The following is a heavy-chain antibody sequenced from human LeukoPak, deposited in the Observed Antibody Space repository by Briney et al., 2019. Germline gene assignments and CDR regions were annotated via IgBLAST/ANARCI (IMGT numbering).Heavy chain of an antibody. V-gene: IGHV4-38-2*02. CDR1: GYSISSGYY. J-gene: IGHJ4*02. D-gene: IGHD3-22*01. CDR3: ARQPYYYEG. Sequence: PSETLSLTCTVSGYSISSGYYWGWIRQPPGKGLEWIGSIYHSGSTYYNPSLKSRVTISVDTSKNQFSLKLSSVTAADTAVYYCARQPYYYEGWGQGTLVTVSS. CDR2: IYHSGST.